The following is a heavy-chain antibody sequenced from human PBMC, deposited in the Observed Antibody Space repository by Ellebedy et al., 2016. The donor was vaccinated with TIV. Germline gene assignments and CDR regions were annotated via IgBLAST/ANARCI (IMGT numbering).Heavy chain of an antibody. D-gene: IGHD3-22*01. CDR3: VKDLRVNYYDTSGYFDR. CDR1: GFIFDYYA. CDR2: ISWNGNSA. Sequence: SLKISXVASGFIFDYYALHWVRQVPGKGLEWVSGISWNGNSAGYEDSVEGRFTISRDNAKNSLYLQMNSLRAEDTALYYCVKDLRVNYYDTSGYFDRWGKGTQVFVYS. J-gene: IGHJ5*02. V-gene: IGHV3-9*01.